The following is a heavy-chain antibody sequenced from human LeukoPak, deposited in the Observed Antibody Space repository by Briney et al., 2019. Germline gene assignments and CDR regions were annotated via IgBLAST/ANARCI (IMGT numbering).Heavy chain of an antibody. D-gene: IGHD3-22*01. CDR2: INPNSGGT. Sequence: EASVKVSCKASGYTFTGYYMHWVRQAPGQGLEWMGWINPNSGGTNYAQKFQGWVTMTRDTSISTAYMELSRLRSDDTAVYYCARTHYYDSSGYYDYWGQGTLVTVSS. J-gene: IGHJ4*02. V-gene: IGHV1-2*04. CDR1: GYTFTGYY. CDR3: ARTHYYDSSGYYDY.